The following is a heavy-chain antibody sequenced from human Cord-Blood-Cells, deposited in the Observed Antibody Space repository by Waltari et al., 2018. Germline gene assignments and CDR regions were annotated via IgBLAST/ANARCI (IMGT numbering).Heavy chain of an antibody. V-gene: IGHV4-34*01. CDR1: GGSFRGYY. J-gene: IGHJ3*02. CDR2: INHSGST. CDR3: AMTVTTTDAFDI. Sequence: QVQLQPWGAGQLKPSETLSLTCAVYGGSFRGYYWSWIRQPPGKGLEWIGEINHSGSTNYNPSLKSRVTISVDTSKNQFSLKLSSVTAADTAVYYCAMTVTTTDAFDICGQGTMVTVSS. D-gene: IGHD4-17*01.